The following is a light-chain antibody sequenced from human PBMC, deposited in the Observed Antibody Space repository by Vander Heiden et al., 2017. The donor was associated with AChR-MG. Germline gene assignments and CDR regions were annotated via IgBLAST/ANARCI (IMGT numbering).Light chain of an antibody. J-gene: IGLJ3*02. Sequence: QSVLTQPPSASGTPGQRVTIPCSGASSNIERNYVYWYQHLPGTAPNLLIFSNDQRPSGVPDRFSGSKFGTSASLVISGLRSEDEAIYYCAAWDGSLSGYWVFGGGTQLTVL. CDR3: AAWDGSLSGYWV. CDR2: SND. V-gene: IGLV1-47*02. CDR1: SSNIERNY.